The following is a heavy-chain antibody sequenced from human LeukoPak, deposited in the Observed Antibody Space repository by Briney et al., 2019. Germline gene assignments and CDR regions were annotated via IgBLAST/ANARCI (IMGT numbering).Heavy chain of an antibody. V-gene: IGHV3-23*01. Sequence: GGSLRLSCAASGFTFSSYAMSWVRQAPGKGLEWVSAISGSGGSTYYADSVKGRFTISRDNSKNTLYLQMNSLRAEDTAVYYCAKDESPQYYDILTGYPHHGMDVWGQGTTVTVSS. D-gene: IGHD3-9*01. J-gene: IGHJ6*02. CDR1: GFTFSSYA. CDR2: ISGSGGST. CDR3: AKDESPQYYDILTGYPHHGMDV.